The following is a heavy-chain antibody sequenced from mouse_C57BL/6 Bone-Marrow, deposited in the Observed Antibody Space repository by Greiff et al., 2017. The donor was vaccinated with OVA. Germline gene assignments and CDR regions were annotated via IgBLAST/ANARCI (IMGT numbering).Heavy chain of an antibody. CDR1: GYTFTSYW. Sequence: QVQLQQPGAELVKPGASVKMSCKASGYTFTSYWITWVKQRPGQGLEWIGDIYPGSGSTNYNEKFKSKATLTVDKSSSTAYMQLSSLTSEDSAVYYCARGDYDEYYAMDYWGQGTSVTVSS. J-gene: IGHJ4*01. CDR2: IYPGSGST. V-gene: IGHV1-55*01. CDR3: ARGDYDEYYAMDY. D-gene: IGHD2-4*01.